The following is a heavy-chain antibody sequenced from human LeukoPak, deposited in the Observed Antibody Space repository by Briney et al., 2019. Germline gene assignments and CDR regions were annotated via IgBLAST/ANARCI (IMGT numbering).Heavy chain of an antibody. CDR2: IYYTGST. Sequence: SETLSLTCTVSGDSISSYYWSWIRQPPGKGLEWIGYIYYTGSTSYNPSLKSRVTISVDTSKSQLSLKLRSVTAADTAVYYCAREWSALDSWGQGTLVTVSS. D-gene: IGHD2-15*01. CDR1: GDSISSYY. V-gene: IGHV4-59*01. J-gene: IGHJ4*02. CDR3: AREWSALDS.